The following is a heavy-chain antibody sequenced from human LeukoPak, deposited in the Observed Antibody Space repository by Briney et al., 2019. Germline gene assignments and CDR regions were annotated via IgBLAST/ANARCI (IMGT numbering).Heavy chain of an antibody. CDR3: ARTIVVVPAAISPWFDP. Sequence: SETLSLTCSVSGGSISNYYWSWIRQPPGKGLEWIGEINHSGSTNYNPSLKSRVTISVDTSKNQFSLKLSSVTAADTAVYYCARTIVVVPAAISPWFDPWGQGTLVTVSS. CDR2: INHSGST. CDR1: GGSISNYY. D-gene: IGHD2-2*01. V-gene: IGHV4-34*01. J-gene: IGHJ5*02.